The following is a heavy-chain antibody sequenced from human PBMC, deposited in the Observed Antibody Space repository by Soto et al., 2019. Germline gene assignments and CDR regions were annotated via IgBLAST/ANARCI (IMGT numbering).Heavy chain of an antibody. V-gene: IGHV4-34*01. D-gene: IGHD2-15*01. Sequence: SETLSLTCAVYGGSFSGYYWSWIRQPPGKGLEWIGEINHSGSTNYNPSLKSRVTISVDTSKNQFSLKLSSVTAADTAVYYCARGRINCSGGSCYSKYYYYYYMDVWGKGATVTVSS. CDR1: GGSFSGYY. CDR3: ARGRINCSGGSCYSKYYYYYYMDV. CDR2: INHSGST. J-gene: IGHJ6*03.